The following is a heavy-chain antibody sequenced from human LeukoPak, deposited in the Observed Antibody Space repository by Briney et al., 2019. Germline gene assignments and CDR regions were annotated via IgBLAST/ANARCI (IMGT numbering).Heavy chain of an antibody. CDR2: TYYRSKWYN. J-gene: IGHJ3*02. Sequence: SQTLSLTCAISGDSVSSNSAAWNWIRQSPSRGLEWLGRTYYRSKWYNDYAVSVKSRITINPDTSKNQFSLQLNSVTPEDTAVYYCARDPPLYSGYGLNAFDIWGQGTKVTVSS. V-gene: IGHV6-1*01. CDR1: GDSVSSNSAA. D-gene: IGHD5-12*01. CDR3: ARDPPLYSGYGLNAFDI.